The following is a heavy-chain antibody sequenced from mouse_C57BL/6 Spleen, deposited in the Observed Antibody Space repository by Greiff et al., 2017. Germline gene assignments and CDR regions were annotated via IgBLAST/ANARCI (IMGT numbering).Heavy chain of an antibody. V-gene: IGHV5-9-1*02. J-gene: IGHJ4*01. Sequence: EVMLVESGEGLVKPGGSLKLSCAASGFTFSSYAMSWVRQTPEKRLEWVAYISSGGDYIYYADTVKGRFTISRDNARNTLYLQMSSLKSEDTAMYCCTREGSYDYCAMDDWGQGTSVTVSS. D-gene: IGHD1-1*01. CDR3: TREGSYDYCAMDD. CDR2: ISSGGDYI. CDR1: GFTFSSYA.